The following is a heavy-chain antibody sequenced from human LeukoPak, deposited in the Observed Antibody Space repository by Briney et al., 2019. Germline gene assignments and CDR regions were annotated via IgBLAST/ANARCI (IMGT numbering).Heavy chain of an antibody. Sequence: GGSLRLSCAASGFTVSSNYMSWVRQAPGKGLEWVSVIYRGGSTYYADSVKGRFTISRDNSENTLHLQMNSLRAEDTAVYYCAKVYLSAYYDFWLGAFDIWGQGTMVTVSS. CDR1: GFTVSSNY. CDR3: AKVYLSAYYDFWLGAFDI. J-gene: IGHJ3*02. D-gene: IGHD3-3*01. CDR2: IYRGGST. V-gene: IGHV3-53*01.